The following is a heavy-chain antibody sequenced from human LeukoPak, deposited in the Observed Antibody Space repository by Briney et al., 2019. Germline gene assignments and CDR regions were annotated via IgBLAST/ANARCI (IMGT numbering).Heavy chain of an antibody. V-gene: IGHV1-58*01. CDR1: GFTFNTYSA. CDR3: AADHPNYDY. D-gene: IGHD5-24*01. J-gene: IGHJ4*02. CDR2: IVVGSGHT. Sequence: SVKVSCKASGFTFNTYSAVQWVRQARGQRLEWIGWIVVGSGHTNYAQKFQERVTITRDMSTSTACMELNSLRSEDTAVYYCAADHPNYDYWGQGTLVTVSS.